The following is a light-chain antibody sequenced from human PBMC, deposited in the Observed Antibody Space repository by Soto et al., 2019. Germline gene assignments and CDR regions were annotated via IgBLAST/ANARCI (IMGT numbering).Light chain of an antibody. CDR1: QSVSRN. Sequence: EIVMTQSPATLSVSPGERATLSCRSSQSVSRNLAWYQQKPGQAPRLLIYHASTRATGIPARFSGSGSGTEFTLTISSLQYEDFAVHYCQQYNNWHPITFGQGTRLEIK. V-gene: IGKV3-15*01. CDR2: HAS. CDR3: QQYNNWHPIT. J-gene: IGKJ5*01.